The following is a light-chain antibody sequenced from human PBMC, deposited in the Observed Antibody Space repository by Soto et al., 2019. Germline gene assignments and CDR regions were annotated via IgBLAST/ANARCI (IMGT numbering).Light chain of an antibody. CDR1: QSISSH. Sequence: EVVLTQSPATLSLSPGERATLSCRASQSISSHLAWYQHKPGQAPRLLIYDASSRATGIPARFTGSGSGTDFPLTISSLEPEDFALYFCQQRYNWPRFTFGQGTNLEIK. J-gene: IGKJ2*01. V-gene: IGKV3-11*01. CDR3: QQRYNWPRFT. CDR2: DAS.